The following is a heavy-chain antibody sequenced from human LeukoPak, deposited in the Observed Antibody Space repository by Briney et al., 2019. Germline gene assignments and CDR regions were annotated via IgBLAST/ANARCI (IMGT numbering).Heavy chain of an antibody. J-gene: IGHJ3*02. CDR1: GFTFSSYW. CDR3: AAKLRRILVVLDAFDI. Sequence: GGSLRLSCAASGFTFSSYWMSWVRQAPGKGLESVANIKQDGSETYYVDSVMGRFTISRDNAKNSLYLQMSSLRAEDTAVYYCAAKLRRILVVLDAFDIWGQGTTVTVSS. CDR2: IKQDGSET. D-gene: IGHD3-22*01. V-gene: IGHV3-7*01.